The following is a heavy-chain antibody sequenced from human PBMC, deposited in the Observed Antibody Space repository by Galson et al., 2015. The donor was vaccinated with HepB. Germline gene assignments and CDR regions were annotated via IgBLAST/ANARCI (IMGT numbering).Heavy chain of an antibody. CDR1: GYTFTNYD. CDR2: MNPNSGDV. D-gene: IGHD3-9*01. CDR3: TRNRPETGYFDH. V-gene: IGHV1-8*01. Sequence: SVKVSCKASGYTFTNYDVNWVRQATGQGLEWMGWMNPNSGDVGYAQKFQDRVTLTRDTPITTAYLELNSLTSDDTAVYYCTRNRPETGYFDHWGQGTLVTASS. J-gene: IGHJ4*02.